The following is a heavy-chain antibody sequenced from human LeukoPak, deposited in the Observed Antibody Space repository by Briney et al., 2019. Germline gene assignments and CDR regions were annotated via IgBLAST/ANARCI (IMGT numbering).Heavy chain of an antibody. CDR1: GGTFSSYA. CDR3: FRFLEWSSDAFDI. J-gene: IGHJ3*02. Sequence: SVKVSCKASGGTFSSYAISWVRQAPGQGLEWMGGIIPIFGTANYAQKFQGRVTITADESTSTAYMELSSLRSEDTAVYYCFRFLEWSSDAFDIWGQGTMVTVSS. CDR2: IIPIFGTA. D-gene: IGHD3-3*01. V-gene: IGHV1-69*13.